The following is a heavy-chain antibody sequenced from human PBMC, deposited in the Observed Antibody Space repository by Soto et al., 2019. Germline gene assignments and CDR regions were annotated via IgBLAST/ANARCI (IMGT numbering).Heavy chain of an antibody. J-gene: IGHJ5*02. Sequence: PGGSLRLSCAASGFTFSNAWMGWVRQATGKGLEWVGRIKSKTDGGTTDYAAPVKGRFTISRDDSKNTLYLQMNSLKTEDTAVYYCTEELGYCSSTSCYSWFDPWGQGTLVTVSS. CDR3: TEELGYCSSTSCYSWFDP. V-gene: IGHV3-15*01. CDR2: IKSKTDGGTT. D-gene: IGHD2-2*02. CDR1: GFTFSNAW.